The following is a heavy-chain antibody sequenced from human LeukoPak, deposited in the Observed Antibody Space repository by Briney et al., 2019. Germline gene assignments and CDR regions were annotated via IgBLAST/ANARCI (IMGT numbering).Heavy chain of an antibody. CDR3: ARVAAGYSSSWYSDY. V-gene: IGHV1-2*02. J-gene: IGHJ4*02. CDR2: INPNSGGT. D-gene: IGHD6-13*01. Sequence: GASVKVSCKASGYTFTGYYMHWARQAPGQGLEWMGWINPNSGGTNYAQKFQGRVTMTRDTSISTAYMELSRLRSDDTAVYYCARVAAGYSSSWYSDYWGQGTLVTVSS. CDR1: GYTFTGYY.